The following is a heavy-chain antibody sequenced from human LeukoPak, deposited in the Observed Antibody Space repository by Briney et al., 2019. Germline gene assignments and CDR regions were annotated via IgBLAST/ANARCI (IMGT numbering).Heavy chain of an antibody. CDR1: VCTFTEYW. V-gene: IGHV5-51*01. CDR2: IYAGGSDT. CDR3: ATRRRGGLQSPNWFDP. J-gene: IGHJ5*02. D-gene: IGHD4-11*01. Sequence: GESLKISCKGSVCTFTEYWSGWVRQMPGKGPEWMGIIYAGGSDTLYSPSFQGQVTISVDRSISTVYLQWSSLKASDTGVYYCATRRRGGLQSPNWFDPWGQGTLVTVSS.